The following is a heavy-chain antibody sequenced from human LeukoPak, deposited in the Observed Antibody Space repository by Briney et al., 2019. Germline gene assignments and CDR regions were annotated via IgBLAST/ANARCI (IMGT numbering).Heavy chain of an antibody. V-gene: IGHV4-59*08. CDR2: IYYSGSN. D-gene: IGHD1-26*01. Sequence: SETLSLTCTVSSFTINNYHWSWLPQPQGKGLEGMSYIYYSGSNNYNHSLKSRLTILINTSKTQFFPKLSPVTDEDTVLYYRGRQKSGEFYY. CDR1: SFTINNYH. CDR3: GRQKSGEFYY. J-gene: IGHJ6*01.